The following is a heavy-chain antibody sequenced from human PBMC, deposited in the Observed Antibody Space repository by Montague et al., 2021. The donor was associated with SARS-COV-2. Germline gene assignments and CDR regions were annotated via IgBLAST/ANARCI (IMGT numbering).Heavy chain of an antibody. J-gene: IGHJ3*01. D-gene: IGHD3-10*01. CDR3: ARDLDVRQDSGAYYDAFDV. Sequence: SLRLSFSASGFQFSRYWMTWVRQAPGKGLEWVANIKTGGNDRSYLDSVKGRFTVSRDNAKNSLYLQMNGLRAEDTAVYYCARDLDVRQDSGAYYDAFDVWGQGTMVTVSS. V-gene: IGHV3-7*01. CDR2: IKTGGNDR. CDR1: GFQFSRYW.